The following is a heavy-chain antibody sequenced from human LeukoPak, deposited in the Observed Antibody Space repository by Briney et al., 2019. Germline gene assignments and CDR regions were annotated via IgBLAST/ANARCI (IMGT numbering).Heavy chain of an antibody. V-gene: IGHV6-1*01. J-gene: IGHJ5*02. CDR1: GDSVSSNSAA. CDR3: ARGLRFLEWLSWFDP. CDR2: TYYRSKWYN. Sequence: SQTLSLTCAISGDSVSSNSAAWNWIRQSPSRGLEWLGRTYYRSKWYNDYAVSVKSRITINPDTSKNQFSLQLNSVTPEDTAAYYCARGLRFLEWLSWFDPWGQGTLVTVSS. D-gene: IGHD3-3*01.